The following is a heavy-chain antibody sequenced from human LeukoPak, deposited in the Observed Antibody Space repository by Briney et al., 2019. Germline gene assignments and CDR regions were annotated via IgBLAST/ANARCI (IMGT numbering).Heavy chain of an antibody. CDR3: ARAGATGTDDAFDI. D-gene: IGHD1-26*01. CDR1: GDSITNYF. Sequence: SETVSLTCTVSGDSITNYFWSWIRQPPGKGLEWIGYIYYTGNTNYKPSLKSRVTISVDTSTNQFSLRLRSVTAADTSVYYCARAGATGTDDAFDIWGQGTMVTVSS. J-gene: IGHJ3*02. V-gene: IGHV4-59*01. CDR2: IYYTGNT.